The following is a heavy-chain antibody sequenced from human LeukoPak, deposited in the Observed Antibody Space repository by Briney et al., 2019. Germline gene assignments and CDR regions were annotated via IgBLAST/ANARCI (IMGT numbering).Heavy chain of an antibody. Sequence: SETLSLTCTVSGGSIRSSYYYWGWIRQPPGKGLEWIGSIYDSGSTYYNPSLKSRVTISVDTSKNQFSLKLSSVTAADTAVYYCARGGVTTYLDYWGQGTLVTVSS. CDR1: GGSIRSSYYY. CDR2: IYDSGST. D-gene: IGHD4-17*01. V-gene: IGHV4-39*07. CDR3: ARGGVTTYLDY. J-gene: IGHJ4*02.